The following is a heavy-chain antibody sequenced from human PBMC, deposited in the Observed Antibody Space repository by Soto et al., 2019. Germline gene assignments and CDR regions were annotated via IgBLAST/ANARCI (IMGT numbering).Heavy chain of an antibody. V-gene: IGHV1-69*12. D-gene: IGHD2-2*01. Sequence: QVQLVQSGAEVKKPGSSVKVSCKASGGTFSSYAISWVRQAPGQGLEWMGGIIPIFGTANYAQKFQGRVTITADAITRTAYMELSSLRSEDTAVYYCARDVQVTGVRTPAYHFDYWGQGTLVTVSS. CDR1: GGTFSSYA. J-gene: IGHJ4*02. CDR2: IIPIFGTA. CDR3: ARDVQVTGVRTPAYHFDY.